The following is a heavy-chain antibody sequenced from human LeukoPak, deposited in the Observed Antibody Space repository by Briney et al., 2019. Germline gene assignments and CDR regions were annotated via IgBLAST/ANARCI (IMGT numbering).Heavy chain of an antibody. D-gene: IGHD3-22*01. V-gene: IGHV4-59*08. Sequence: SETLSLTCSVSGGSITNYHWSWIRQPPGRGLEWLGYIYYTGSTKYNPSLKSRVTISVDTSKNQFSLKLSSVTAADTAVYYCARSSPTYYYDSSGYYPLGYWGQGTLVTVSS. CDR2: IYYTGST. J-gene: IGHJ4*02. CDR1: GGSITNYH. CDR3: ARSSPTYYYDSSGYYPLGY.